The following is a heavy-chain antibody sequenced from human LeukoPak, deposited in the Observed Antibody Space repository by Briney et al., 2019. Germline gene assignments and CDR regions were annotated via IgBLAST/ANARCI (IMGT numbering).Heavy chain of an antibody. CDR3: VRPFDY. V-gene: IGHV3-48*01. CDR1: GFIFRHYT. Sequence: PGGSLRLSCAASGFIFRHYTMTWVRQAPGKGLEWVSHIRSNGDDIRYADFVEGRFTISRDNSKNTLYLQMNSLRAEDTAVYYCVRPFDYWGQGTLVTVSS. J-gene: IGHJ4*02. CDR2: IRSNGDDI.